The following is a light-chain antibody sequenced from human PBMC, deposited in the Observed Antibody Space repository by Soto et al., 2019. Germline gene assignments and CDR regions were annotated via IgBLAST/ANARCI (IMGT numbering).Light chain of an antibody. CDR2: RAS. Sequence: EIVMTQSPGTLSVSPGERGTLSCRASQNIRRNLAWYQQKPGQAPRLLIYRASTRAPGIPARFTGGGSGTEFTLTITSVQSDDFAVYYCHQRTNWPLNFGGGTKV. CDR3: HQRTNWPLN. CDR1: QNIRRN. V-gene: IGKV3-15*01. J-gene: IGKJ4*01.